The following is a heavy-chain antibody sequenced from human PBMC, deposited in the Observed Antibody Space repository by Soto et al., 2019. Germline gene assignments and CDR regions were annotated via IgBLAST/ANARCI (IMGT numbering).Heavy chain of an antibody. Sequence: KVSCKASGGTFSSYTISWVRQAPGQGLEWMGRIIPILGIANYAQKFQGRVTITADKSTSTAYMELSSLRSEDTAVYYCAANELERRFGYYFDYWGQGTLGTVS. CDR1: GGTFSSYT. CDR2: IIPILGIA. CDR3: AANELERRFGYYFDY. D-gene: IGHD1-1*01. J-gene: IGHJ4*02. V-gene: IGHV1-69*02.